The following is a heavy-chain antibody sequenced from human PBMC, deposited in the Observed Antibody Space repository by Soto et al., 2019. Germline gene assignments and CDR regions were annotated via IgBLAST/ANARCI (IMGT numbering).Heavy chain of an antibody. Sequence: GGSLRLSCAASGFTFSSYGMHWVRQAPGKGLEWVAVISYDGSNKYYADSVKGRFTISRDNSKNTLYLQMNSLRAEDTAVYYCAKDLSYFEYSSSSDPQDYWGQGTLVTVSS. CDR1: GFTFSSYG. D-gene: IGHD6-6*01. CDR2: ISYDGSNK. J-gene: IGHJ4*02. V-gene: IGHV3-30*18. CDR3: AKDLSYFEYSSSSDPQDY.